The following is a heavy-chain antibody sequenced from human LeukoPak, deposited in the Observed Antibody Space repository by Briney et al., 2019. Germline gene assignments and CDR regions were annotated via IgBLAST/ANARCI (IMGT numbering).Heavy chain of an antibody. D-gene: IGHD3-16*02. V-gene: IGHV3-48*01. J-gene: IGHJ4*02. Sequence: PGGSLRLSCAASGFTFSSYSMNWVRQAPGKGLEWGSYIRSSSSTIYYADSVKGRFTISRDNAKNSLHLQMNSLRAEDTAVYYCARDGERGELSLYMDYWGQGTLVTVSS. CDR1: GFTFSSYS. CDR2: IRSSSSTI. CDR3: ARDGERGELSLYMDY.